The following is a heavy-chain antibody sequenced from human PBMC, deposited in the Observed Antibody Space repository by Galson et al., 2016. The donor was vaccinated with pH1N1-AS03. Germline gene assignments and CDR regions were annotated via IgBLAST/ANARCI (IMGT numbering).Heavy chain of an antibody. Sequence: SVKVSCKASGYTFTTYGISWVRQAPGQGLEWMGWISAYYGDTHFAHKFQERVTLTRDTSTATAYMELGNLRSDDTAVYYCVRESEISGVVFSNYWGQGTLVTVSS. V-gene: IGHV1-18*01. CDR1: GYTFTTYG. CDR2: ISAYYGDT. J-gene: IGHJ4*02. D-gene: IGHD3-3*01. CDR3: VRESEISGVVFSNY.